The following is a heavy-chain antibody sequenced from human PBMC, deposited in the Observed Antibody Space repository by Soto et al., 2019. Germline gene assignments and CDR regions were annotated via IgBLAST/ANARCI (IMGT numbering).Heavy chain of an antibody. CDR3: AKDRRGYSYGGWDY. V-gene: IGHV3-23*01. CDR2: ISGSGGST. Sequence: EVQLLESGGGLVQPGGSLRLSCAASGFTFSSYAMSWVRQAPGKGLEWVSAISGSGGSTYYADSVKGRFTISRDNSKNTLYLQMNSLRAEDRAVYYCAKDRRGYSYGGWDYWGQGTLVTVSS. J-gene: IGHJ4*02. D-gene: IGHD5-18*01. CDR1: GFTFSSYA.